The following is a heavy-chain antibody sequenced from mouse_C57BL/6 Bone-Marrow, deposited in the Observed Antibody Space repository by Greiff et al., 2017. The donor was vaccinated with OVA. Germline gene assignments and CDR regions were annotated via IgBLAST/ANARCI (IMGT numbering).Heavy chain of an antibody. CDR2: IDPSDSYT. CDR1: GYTFTSYW. CDR3: AREESGNLDSSGYALTY. V-gene: IGHV1-69*01. J-gene: IGHJ2*01. Sequence: QVQLQQPGAELVMPGASVKLSCKASGYTFTSYWMHWVKQRPGQGLEWIGEIDPSDSYTTYNQKFKGKSTLTVDKSSSTAYMQLSSLTSEDSAVYYCAREESGNLDSSGYALTYWGQGTTLTVSS. D-gene: IGHD3-2*02.